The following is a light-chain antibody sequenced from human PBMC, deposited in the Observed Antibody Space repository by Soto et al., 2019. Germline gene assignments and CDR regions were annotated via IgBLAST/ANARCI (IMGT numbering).Light chain of an antibody. J-gene: IGKJ5*01. CDR1: QSVSTN. CDR3: QQYNNWPPIT. CDR2: GAS. Sequence: EIVFTQCPGTLSLSQGERATLSCRASQSVSTNYLAWYQQKPGQAPRLLIYGASTRATGIPARFSGSGSGTEFTLTISSLQSEDFAVYYCQQYNNWPPITFGQGTRLEIK. V-gene: IGKV3-15*01.